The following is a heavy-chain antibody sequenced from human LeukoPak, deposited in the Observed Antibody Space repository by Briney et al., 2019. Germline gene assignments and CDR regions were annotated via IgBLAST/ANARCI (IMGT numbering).Heavy chain of an antibody. CDR3: ARDTGIRGFITINAFDI. CDR2: ISSSSSCI. J-gene: IGHJ3*02. Sequence: GGSLRLSCAASGFTFSSYSMNWVRQAPEKGLEWVSSISSSSSCIYYADSVKGRFTTSRDNAKNSLYLQMNSLRAEDTAVYYCARDTGIRGFITINAFDIWGQGTMVTVSS. D-gene: IGHD3-3*01. CDR1: GFTFSSYS. V-gene: IGHV3-21*01.